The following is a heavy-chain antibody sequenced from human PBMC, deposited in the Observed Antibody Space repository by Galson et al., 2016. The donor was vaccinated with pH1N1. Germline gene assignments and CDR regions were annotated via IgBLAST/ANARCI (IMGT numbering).Heavy chain of an antibody. CDR1: GYSFTSYW. Sequence: QSGAEVKKPGESLKISCKASGYSFTSYWIAWVRQVPGKGLEWVGVVNPGGSTIRYSPPFQGQVTISNDKSINTAYLQWISLKASATATYYCARQYDFGDYRGDAFDIWGQGTMVIVSS. D-gene: IGHD4-17*01. CDR3: ARQYDFGDYRGDAFDI. CDR2: VNPGGSTI. V-gene: IGHV5-51*03. J-gene: IGHJ3*02.